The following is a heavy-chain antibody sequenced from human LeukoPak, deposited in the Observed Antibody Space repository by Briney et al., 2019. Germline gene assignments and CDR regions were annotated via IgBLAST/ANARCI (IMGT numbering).Heavy chain of an antibody. CDR3: AGHKSGYYTAFDY. J-gene: IGHJ4*02. V-gene: IGHV4-59*08. CDR2: VHYSGTT. Sequence: SETLSLTCTVSGGSISSYYWSWIRQPPGKGLEWIGYVHYSGTTNYNPSLKRRVTISVDTSKNLFSLKLSSVTAADTAVYYCAGHKSGYYTAFDYWGQGTLVTVSS. CDR1: GGSISSYY. D-gene: IGHD3-3*01.